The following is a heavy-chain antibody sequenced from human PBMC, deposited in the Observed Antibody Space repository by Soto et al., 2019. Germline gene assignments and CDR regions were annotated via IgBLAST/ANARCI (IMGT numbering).Heavy chain of an antibody. Sequence: SETLSLTCTVSGGSISSGGYYWSWIRQHPGKGLEWIGYIYYSGSTYYNPSLKSRVTISVDTSKNQFSLKLSSVTAADTAVYYCARDRLFYDSSGYYSFAYWGQGTLVTVLL. CDR2: IYYSGST. D-gene: IGHD3-22*01. CDR1: GGSISSGGYY. V-gene: IGHV4-31*03. CDR3: ARDRLFYDSSGYYSFAY. J-gene: IGHJ4*02.